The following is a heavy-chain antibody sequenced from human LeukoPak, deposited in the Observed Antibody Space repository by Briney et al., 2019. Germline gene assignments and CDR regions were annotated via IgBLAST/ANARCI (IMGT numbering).Heavy chain of an antibody. J-gene: IGHJ4*02. CDR1: GYTFTGHY. Sequence: GASVKVPCKASGYTFTGHYIHWVRQAPGQGPEWMGWINPNTGGTHYAQKFQGRVTMTRDTSISTAYMELSRLSYDDTAVYYCARVKTASRDYFDYWGQGTLATVSS. CDR2: INPNTGGT. D-gene: IGHD3-10*01. V-gene: IGHV1-2*02. CDR3: ARVKTASRDYFDY.